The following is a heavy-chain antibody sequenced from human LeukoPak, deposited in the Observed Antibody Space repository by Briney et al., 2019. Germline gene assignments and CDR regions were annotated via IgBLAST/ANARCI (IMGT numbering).Heavy chain of an antibody. CDR2: MNPNSGNT. CDR1: GYTFTSYD. Sequence: ASVKVSCKASGYTFTSYDINWVRQATGQGLEWMGWMNPNSGNTGYAQKFQGRVTMTRNTSISTAYMELSSLRSEDTAVYYCARPKGSGSYYRRKYYFDYWGQGTLVTVSS. D-gene: IGHD1-26*01. CDR3: ARPKGSGSYYRRKYYFDY. V-gene: IGHV1-8*01. J-gene: IGHJ4*02.